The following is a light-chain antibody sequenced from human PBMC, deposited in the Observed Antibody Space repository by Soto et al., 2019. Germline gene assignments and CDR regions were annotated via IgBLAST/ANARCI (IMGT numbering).Light chain of an antibody. CDR2: GAS. J-gene: IGKJ5*01. V-gene: IGKV3-20*01. CDR3: QQYCTSPIT. Sequence: ENVLTHSPGTLSLSPGERATLSCRASQTVSSYLTWYQQRPGQAPRLLISGASRRATGIPDRFSGSESGTDFTLTISRLEPEDFALYYCQQYCTSPITFGQGTRLEIK. CDR1: QTVSSY.